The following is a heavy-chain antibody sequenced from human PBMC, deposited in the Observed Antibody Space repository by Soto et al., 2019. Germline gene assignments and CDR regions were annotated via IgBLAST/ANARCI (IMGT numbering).Heavy chain of an antibody. CDR2: IYHSGST. CDR3: ARSPSSICYGGGAFDI. Sequence: QVQLQESGPGLVKPSGTLSLTCAVSGGSFSSSNWWSWVRQPPGEGLEWIGEIYHSGSTNYNPSLKSRVTIFVDKSKNQVSLKRTSVKAAGTAVYYWARSPSSICYGGGAFDIWGQGTMVIVSS. CDR1: GGSFSSSNW. D-gene: IGHD6-13*01. V-gene: IGHV4-4*02. J-gene: IGHJ3*02.